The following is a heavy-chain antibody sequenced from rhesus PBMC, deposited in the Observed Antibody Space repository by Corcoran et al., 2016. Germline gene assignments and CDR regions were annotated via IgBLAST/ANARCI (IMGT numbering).Heavy chain of an antibody. J-gene: IGHJ4*01. V-gene: IGHV4-122*02. CDR2: ISYSGRN. CDR1: GYSISSGYG. CDR3: ARRYGSWGFDY. D-gene: IGHD6-25*01. Sequence: QLQLQESGPGLVKPSETLSLTCAVSGYSISSGYGWRWIRQPPGKGMEWIGYISYSGRNSYNPSLKSRVTISRDTSKIQFSLKLSSVTAADTAVYYCARRYGSWGFDYWGQGVLVTVSS.